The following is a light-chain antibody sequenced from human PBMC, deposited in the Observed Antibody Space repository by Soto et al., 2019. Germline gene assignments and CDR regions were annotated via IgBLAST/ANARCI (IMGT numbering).Light chain of an antibody. CDR3: QQRSNWPRT. CDR2: DAS. Sequence: EIVLTQSPATLSLSPGERATLSCRASQSVGYHLAWYQQKPGQAPRLLIYDASNRATGIPARFSGSGSGTDFTLAISSLEPEDFAVYYCQQRSNWPRTFGQGTKVEIK. CDR1: QSVGYH. V-gene: IGKV3-11*01. J-gene: IGKJ1*01.